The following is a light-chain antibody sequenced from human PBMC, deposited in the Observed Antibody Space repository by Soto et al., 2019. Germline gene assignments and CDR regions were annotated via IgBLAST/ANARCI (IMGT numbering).Light chain of an antibody. V-gene: IGLV2-23*02. J-gene: IGLJ1*01. Sequence: QSALTQPASGSGSPGQSITISCTGTSSDVGSYNLVSWYQQHPGKAPKLMIYEVSKRPSGVSNRFSGFKSGNTASLTISGLQAEDEADYYCCSYAGSSTYVFGTGTKVTVL. CDR2: EVS. CDR3: CSYAGSSTYV. CDR1: SSDVGSYNL.